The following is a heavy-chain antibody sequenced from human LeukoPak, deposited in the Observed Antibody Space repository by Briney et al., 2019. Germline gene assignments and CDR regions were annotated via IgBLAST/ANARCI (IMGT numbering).Heavy chain of an antibody. D-gene: IGHD6-19*01. CDR2: INAGNGNT. CDR1: GYTFTSYA. CDR3: ARGSEWLTQYYFDY. J-gene: IGHJ4*02. V-gene: IGHV1-3*01. Sequence: ASVKVSCKASGYTFTSYAMHWVRQAPGQRLEWMGWINAGNGNTKYSQKFQGRVTITRDTSASTAYMELSSLRSEDTAVYYCARGSEWLTQYYFDYWGQGTLVTVSS.